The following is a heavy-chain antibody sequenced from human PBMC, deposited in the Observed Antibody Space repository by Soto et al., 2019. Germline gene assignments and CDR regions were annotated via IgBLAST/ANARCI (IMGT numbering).Heavy chain of an antibody. CDR1: GFTFSDYW. V-gene: IGHV3-74*01. Sequence: EVQLVESGGGLVQPGGSLRLSCAASGFTFSDYWMAWARQAPGKGLFWVSRINADGSIAHYAESVKGRLTISRDNAKNTLLLQLNSLRDDDTAVYYCGRERWGLLDIWGQGAMVTVSS. CDR3: GRERWGLLDI. J-gene: IGHJ3*02. CDR2: INADGSIA. D-gene: IGHD7-27*01.